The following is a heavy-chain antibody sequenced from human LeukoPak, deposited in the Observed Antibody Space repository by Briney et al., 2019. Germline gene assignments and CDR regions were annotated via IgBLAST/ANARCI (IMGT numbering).Heavy chain of an antibody. D-gene: IGHD1-26*01. J-gene: IGHJ3*02. V-gene: IGHV3-11*04. Sequence: PSETLSLTCTVSGGSISSSSYYWGWIRQPPGKGLEWVSYISSSSSTIYYADSVKGRFTISRDNAKNSLYLQMNSLRAEDTAVYYCVRGVGATFVFIWSQGTMVTVSS. CDR1: GGSISSSSYY. CDR3: VRGVGATFVFI. CDR2: ISSSSSTI.